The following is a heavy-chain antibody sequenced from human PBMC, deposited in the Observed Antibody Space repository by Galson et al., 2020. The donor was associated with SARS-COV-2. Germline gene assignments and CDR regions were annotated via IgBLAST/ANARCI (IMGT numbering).Heavy chain of an antibody. J-gene: IGHJ5*02. D-gene: IGHD2-2*02. CDR2: IYYSGST. CDR3: ARDSESAAIFGIRRTNGFDP. V-gene: IGHV4-39*07. Sequence: SETLSLTCTVSGGSISSSSYYWGWIRQPPGKGLEWIGSIYYSGSTYYNPSLKSRVTISVDTSKNQFSLKLSSVTAADTAVYYCARDSESAAIFGIRRTNGFDPWGQGTLVTVSS. CDR1: GGSISSSSYY.